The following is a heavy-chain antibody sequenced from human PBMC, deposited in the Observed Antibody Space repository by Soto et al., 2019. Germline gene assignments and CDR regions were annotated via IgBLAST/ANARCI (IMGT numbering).Heavy chain of an antibody. V-gene: IGHV3-30*03. D-gene: IGHD2-15*01. CDR1: GFTFSSYG. J-gene: IGHJ4*02. CDR2: ISYDGSNK. CDR3: AVDYGAAYCSGRYCCVDY. Sequence: GGSLRLSCAASGFTFSSYGMHWVRQAPGKGLEWVAVISYDGSNKYYADSVKGRFTISRDNSKNTLYLQMNSLRAEDTAVYYWAVDYGAAYCSGRYCCVDYWGQGTLVTVSS.